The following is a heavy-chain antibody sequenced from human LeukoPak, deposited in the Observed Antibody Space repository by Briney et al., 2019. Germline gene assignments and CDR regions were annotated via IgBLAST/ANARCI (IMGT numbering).Heavy chain of an antibody. Sequence: SSETLSLTCAVYGGSFSGYYWSWIRQPPGKGLEWIGEINHSGSTNYNPSLKSRVTISVDTSKNQFSLKLSSATAADTAVYYCARGYCSGGSCYSFDYWGQGTLVTVSS. V-gene: IGHV4-34*01. CDR3: ARGYCSGGSCYSFDY. CDR2: INHSGST. J-gene: IGHJ4*02. CDR1: GGSFSGYY. D-gene: IGHD2-15*01.